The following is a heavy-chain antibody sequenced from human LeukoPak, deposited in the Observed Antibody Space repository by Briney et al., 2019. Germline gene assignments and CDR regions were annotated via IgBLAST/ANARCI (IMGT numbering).Heavy chain of an antibody. CDR2: ISAYNGNT. D-gene: IGHD1-26*01. J-gene: IGHJ6*03. CDR1: GYTFTSYG. CDR3: ARRSGSYDYYYYYMDV. Sequence: GASVKVSCKASGYTFTSYGISWVRQAPGQGLEWMGWISAYNGNTNYAQKLQGRVTMTTDTSTSTAYMELRSLRSDDTAVYYCARRSGSYDYYYYYMDVWGKGTTVTVSS. V-gene: IGHV1-18*01.